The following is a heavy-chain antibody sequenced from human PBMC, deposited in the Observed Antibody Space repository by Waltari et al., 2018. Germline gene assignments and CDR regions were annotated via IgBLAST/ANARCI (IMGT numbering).Heavy chain of an antibody. J-gene: IGHJ6*02. D-gene: IGHD5-18*01. CDR2: IYTSGST. Sequence: QVQLQESGPGLVKPSQTLSLTCTVSGGSISSGSYYWSWIRQPAGKGLEWSGRIYTSGSTNYNPSLKSRVTISVDTSKNQFSLKLVSVTAADTAVYYCAREAGGYSYGYLNYYYYGMDVWGQGTTVTVSS. CDR1: GGSISSGSYY. CDR3: AREAGGYSYGYLNYYYYGMDV. V-gene: IGHV4-61*02.